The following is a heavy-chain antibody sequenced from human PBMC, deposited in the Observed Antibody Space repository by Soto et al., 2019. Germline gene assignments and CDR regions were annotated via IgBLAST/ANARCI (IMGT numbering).Heavy chain of an antibody. V-gene: IGHV4-30-4*01. CDR2: IYYSGST. CDR1: GGSISSGDYY. J-gene: IGHJ6*02. Sequence: SATLSLTCTVSGGSISSGDYYWSWIRQPPGKGLEWIGYIYYSGSTYYNPSLKSRVTISVDTSKNQFSLKLSSVTAADTAVYYCARDTYGNGIMDVWGQGTTVTVSS. D-gene: IGHD1-20*01. CDR3: ARDTYGNGIMDV.